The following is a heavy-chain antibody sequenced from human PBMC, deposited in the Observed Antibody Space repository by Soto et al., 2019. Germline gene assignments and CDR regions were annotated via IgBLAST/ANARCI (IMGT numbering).Heavy chain of an antibody. Sequence: SETLSLTCIISGGSISSNYWSWLRQSPGRGLEWIGYVFHTGSTNYNPSLKSRVTISVDMSKNQFSLRLTSVTAADTAVFYCARFLVQTTMGGVHWGPGTLVTVSS. CDR2: VFHTGST. V-gene: IGHV4-59*08. J-gene: IGHJ4*02. CDR3: ARFLVQTTMGGVH. CDR1: GGSISSNY. D-gene: IGHD5-18*01.